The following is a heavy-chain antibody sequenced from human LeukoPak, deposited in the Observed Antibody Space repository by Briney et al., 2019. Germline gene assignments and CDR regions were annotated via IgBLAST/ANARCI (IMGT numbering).Heavy chain of an antibody. Sequence: GGSLRLSCAASGFTFSNAWMNWVRQAPGKGLEWVGLIKGKSDGGTTGYAASVKGRFTISRDDSKNTLYLQMNSLKTEDTAVYYSTTHYPDSGSYNYWGQGTLVTVSS. J-gene: IGHJ4*02. CDR1: GFTFSNAW. CDR3: TTHYPDSGSYNY. V-gene: IGHV3-15*01. CDR2: IKGKSDGGTT. D-gene: IGHD1-26*01.